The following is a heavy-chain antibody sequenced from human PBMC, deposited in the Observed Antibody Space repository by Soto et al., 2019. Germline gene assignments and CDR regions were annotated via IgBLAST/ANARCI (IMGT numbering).Heavy chain of an antibody. CDR1: GFTFSSYA. J-gene: IGHJ4*03. CDR3: AKDYDDLRYYFDY. V-gene: IGHV3-23*01. Sequence: GGSLRLSCAASGFTFSSYAMDWVRQAPGKGLEWVSAISGSGGKTYYAESVKGRLTISRDSSKNTLFLQMNSLRAEDTAVYYCAKDYDDLRYYFDYWGQGTTVTVSS. D-gene: IGHD3-16*01. CDR2: ISGSGGKT.